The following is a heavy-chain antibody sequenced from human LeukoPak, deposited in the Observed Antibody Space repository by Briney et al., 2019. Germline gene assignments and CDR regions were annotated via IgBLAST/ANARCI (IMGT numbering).Heavy chain of an antibody. J-gene: IGHJ5*02. V-gene: IGHV1-2*02. CDR1: GYTFTGYY. D-gene: IGHD3-10*01. CDR2: INPNSGGT. CDR3: GGNYGYNNWFDP. Sequence: ASVKVSCKASGYTFTGYYMNWVRQAPGQGLEWMGWINPNSGGTNYAQKFQCRVTMTRDTSISTAYMELSRLRSDDTAVYYCGGNYGYNNWFDPWGQGTLVTVSS.